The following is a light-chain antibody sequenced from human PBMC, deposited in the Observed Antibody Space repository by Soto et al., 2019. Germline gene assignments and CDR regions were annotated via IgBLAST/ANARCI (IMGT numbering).Light chain of an antibody. CDR3: QQYDRWPHT. CDR1: QNLSRN. V-gene: IGKV3-15*01. CDR2: GAS. Sequence: EIVMTQSPATLSVSSGERATLSCRASQNLSRNLAWYQQRPGQAPRLLIHGASTRATGVPARFSGSGSGTDVPRTISSLQSEEFAVYYCQQYDRWPHTFGRGTMLQIK. J-gene: IGKJ2*01.